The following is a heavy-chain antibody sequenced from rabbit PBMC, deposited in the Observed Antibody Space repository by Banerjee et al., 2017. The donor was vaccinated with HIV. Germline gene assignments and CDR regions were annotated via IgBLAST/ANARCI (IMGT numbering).Heavy chain of an antibody. D-gene: IGHD8-1*01. CDR2: IDPVFGST. V-gene: IGHV1S47*01. CDR1: GFDFSSYG. Sequence: QEQLVESGGGLVQPGGSLKLSCKASGFDFSSYGVSWVRQAPGKGLEWIGYIDPVFGSTYYASWVNGRFTISSHNAQNTLYLQLNSLTAADTATYFCVRGGYAGSSYAVNLWGQGTLVTVS. J-gene: IGHJ4*01. CDR3: VRGGYAGSSYAVNL.